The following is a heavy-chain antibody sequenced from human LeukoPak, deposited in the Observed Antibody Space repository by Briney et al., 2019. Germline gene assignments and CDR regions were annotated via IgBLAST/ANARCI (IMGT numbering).Heavy chain of an antibody. J-gene: IGHJ4*02. D-gene: IGHD3-3*01. CDR3: ARDFGDYRGYFDY. CDR1: GFIVSSNY. Sequence: GGSLRLSCAASGFIVSSNYMSWVRQAPGKGLEWVSVIYTGGNSYYAESVKGRFSISRDNSKNTLYLQMNSLRAEDTAMYYCARDFGDYRGYFDYWGQGTLVTVSS. V-gene: IGHV3-53*01. CDR2: IYTGGNS.